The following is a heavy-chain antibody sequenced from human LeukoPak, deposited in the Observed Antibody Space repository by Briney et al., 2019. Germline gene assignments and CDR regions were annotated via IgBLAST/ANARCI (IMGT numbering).Heavy chain of an antibody. D-gene: IGHD6-19*01. CDR1: GFTFSDTW. CDR2: ISGSGGST. V-gene: IGHV3-23*01. Sequence: GGSLRLSCAASGFTFSDTWMHWVRQAPGKGLEWVSAISGSGGSTYYADSVKGRFTISRDNSKNTLYLQMNSLRAEDTAVYYCAKVQGSGWPYYYYYYMDVWGRGTTVTVSS. CDR3: AKVQGSGWPYYYYYYMDV. J-gene: IGHJ6*03.